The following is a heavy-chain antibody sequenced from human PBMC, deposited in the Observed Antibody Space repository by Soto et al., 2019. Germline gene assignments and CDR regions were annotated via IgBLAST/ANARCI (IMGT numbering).Heavy chain of an antibody. V-gene: IGHV4-39*01. J-gene: IGHJ4*02. Sequence: KRSETLSLLCPVSGCSTNSRSDFWGWIRQPPGKGLGCIGSVYYSGSTHDNPSLQSRVTISVDTSRHQCFLDLTSVTAAAPAVYFWAKQHREAGYGERGLYFDYWCQGTLVTVSS. D-gene: IGHD3-16*01. CDR2: VYYSGST. CDR3: AKQHREAGYGERGLYFDY. CDR1: GCSTNSRSDF.